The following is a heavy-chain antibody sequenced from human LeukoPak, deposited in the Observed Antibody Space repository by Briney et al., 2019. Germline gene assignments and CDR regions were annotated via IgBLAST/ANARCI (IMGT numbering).Heavy chain of an antibody. CDR1: GFTFSSYS. D-gene: IGHD3-10*01. CDR2: ISSSSSYI. V-gene: IGHV3-21*01. J-gene: IGHJ3*02. Sequence: GGSLGLSCAASGFTFSSYSMNWVRQAPGKGLEWVSSISSSSSYIYYADSVKGRFTISRDNAKNSLYLQMNSLRAEDTAVYYCARDGGPGIRTYILHDAFDIWGQGTMVTVSS. CDR3: ARDGGPGIRTYILHDAFDI.